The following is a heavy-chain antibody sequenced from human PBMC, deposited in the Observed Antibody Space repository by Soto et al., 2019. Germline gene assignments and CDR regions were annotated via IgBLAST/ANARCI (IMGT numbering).Heavy chain of an antibody. CDR2: IYYLGNT. CDR3: VGLYSYESSGYLLTY. CDR1: GGSISSCPSY. D-gene: IGHD3-22*01. V-gene: IGHV4-39*01. J-gene: IGHJ4*02. Sequence: SGTLSLTCTVPGGSISSCPSYWGCIRQPPGQGLEWVGSIYYLGNTYYNSSLGSRVVISVDKSKNQFSLKLSSVTAADTAVYYCVGLYSYESSGYLLTYWGQGTQVIVSS.